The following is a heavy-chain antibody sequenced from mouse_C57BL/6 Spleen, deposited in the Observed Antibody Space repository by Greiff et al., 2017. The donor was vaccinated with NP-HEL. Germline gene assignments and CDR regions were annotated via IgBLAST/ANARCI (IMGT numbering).Heavy chain of an antibody. V-gene: IGHV1-53*01. CDR1: GYTFTSYW. CDR3: AREGIWKDAMDY. CDR2: INPRNGGT. J-gene: IGHJ4*01. D-gene: IGHD1-1*02. Sequence: VQLQQPGAELVKPGASVKLSCKASGYTFTSYWMHWVKQRPGQGLEWIGTINPRNGGTTYNQKFKSKATLTVDKSSSTAYMQLSSLTSEDSAVYYCAREGIWKDAMDYWGQGTSVTVSS.